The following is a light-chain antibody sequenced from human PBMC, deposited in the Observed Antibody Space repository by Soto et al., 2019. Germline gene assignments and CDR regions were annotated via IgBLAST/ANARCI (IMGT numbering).Light chain of an antibody. CDR1: QTISTW. J-gene: IGKJ1*01. CDR3: QQYGSSGT. CDR2: DAS. Sequence: DIQVTQSPPTLSASVGDRVTITFRASQTISTWMAWYQQKPGKAPKLLVYDASTLQSGVASRFSGSGSGTEFTLTISSLQPEDFAVYYCQQYGSSGTFGQGTKV. V-gene: IGKV1-5*01.